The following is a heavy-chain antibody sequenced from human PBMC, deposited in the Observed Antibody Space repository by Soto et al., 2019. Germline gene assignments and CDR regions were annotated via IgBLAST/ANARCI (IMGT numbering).Heavy chain of an antibody. J-gene: IGHJ6*02. CDR3: ARTSGSYYYYGMDV. D-gene: IGHD1-26*01. Sequence: GASVKVSCKASGVTFSSYAISWVRQAPGQGLEWMGGIIPIFGTANYAQKLQGRVTITADKSTSTAYMELSSLRSEDTAVYYCARTSGSYYYYGMDVWGQGTTVTVSS. CDR2: IIPIFGTA. CDR1: GVTFSSYA. V-gene: IGHV1-69*06.